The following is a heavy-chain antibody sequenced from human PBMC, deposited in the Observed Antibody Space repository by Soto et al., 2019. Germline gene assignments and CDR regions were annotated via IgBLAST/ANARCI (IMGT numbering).Heavy chain of an antibody. J-gene: IGHJ6*03. CDR3: ARDREPNPDLYYMDV. CDR2: IYYSGST. V-gene: IGHV4-59*01. Sequence: PSETLSLTCTVSGGSISSYYWSWIRQPPGKGLEWIGYIYYSGSTNYNPSLKSRVTISVDTSKNQFSLKLSSVTAADTAVYYCARDREPNPDLYYMDVWGKGTTVTVSS. D-gene: IGHD1-26*01. CDR1: GGSISSYY.